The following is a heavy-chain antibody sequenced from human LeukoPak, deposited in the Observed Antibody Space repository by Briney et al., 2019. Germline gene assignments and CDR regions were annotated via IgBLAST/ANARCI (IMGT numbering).Heavy chain of an antibody. Sequence: PSETLSLTCAVYGGSFSGYHWSWIRQPPGKGLEWIGEINHSGSTNYNPSLKSRVTISVDTSKNQFSLKLSSVTAADTAVYYCARGKLELTTGVFDYWGQGTLVTVSS. CDR1: GGSFSGYH. D-gene: IGHD1-7*01. CDR2: INHSGST. J-gene: IGHJ4*02. CDR3: ARGKLELTTGVFDY. V-gene: IGHV4-34*01.